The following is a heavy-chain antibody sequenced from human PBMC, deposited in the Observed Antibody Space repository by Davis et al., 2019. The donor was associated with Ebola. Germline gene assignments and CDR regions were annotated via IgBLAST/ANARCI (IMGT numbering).Heavy chain of an antibody. CDR2: INAGNGNT. V-gene: IGHV1-3*01. D-gene: IGHD4-23*01. J-gene: IGHJ3*02. CDR1: GYTFTTYA. Sequence: ASVKVSCKASGYTFTTYAIDWVRQAPGQRPEWMGWINAGNGNTKYSEKFQGRVTITRDTSARTAYMELSSLISEDTAVYYCARQDGANSDAFDMWGQGTLVTVSS. CDR3: ARQDGANSDAFDM.